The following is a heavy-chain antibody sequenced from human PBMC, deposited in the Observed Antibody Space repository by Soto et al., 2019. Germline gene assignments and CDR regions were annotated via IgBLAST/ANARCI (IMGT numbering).Heavy chain of an antibody. CDR2: ISGSGGST. J-gene: IGHJ4*02. CDR1: GFTFSSYA. D-gene: IGHD5-18*01. V-gene: IGHV3-23*01. Sequence: GGSLRLSYAASGFTFSSYAMSWVRQAPGKGLEWVSAISGSGGSTYYADSVKGRFTISRDNSKNTLYLQMNSLRAEDTAVYYCAKLGGYSYGLFDYWGQGTLVTVSS. CDR3: AKLGGYSYGLFDY.